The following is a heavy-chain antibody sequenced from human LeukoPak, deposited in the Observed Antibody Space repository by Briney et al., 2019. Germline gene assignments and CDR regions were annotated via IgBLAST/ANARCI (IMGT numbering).Heavy chain of an antibody. CDR2: IYGSGRT. CDR1: GVSINSHY. CDR3: VLSPNQDFFDY. J-gene: IGHJ4*02. Sequence: SETLSLTCTVSGVSINSHYLNWIRQPPGKGLEWIGYIYGSGRTNYNPSLKSRVTMSVDTSKSQFSLRLSSVTAADTAVYYCVLSPNQDFFDYWGQGPLVTVSS. V-gene: IGHV4-4*09.